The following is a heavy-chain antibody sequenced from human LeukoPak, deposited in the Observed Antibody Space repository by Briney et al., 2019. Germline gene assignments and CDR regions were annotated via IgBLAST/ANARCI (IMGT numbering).Heavy chain of an antibody. V-gene: IGHV3-74*01. CDR3: TRASRKEPDY. Sequence: GRSLRLSCAASGFAFSSSWMHWVRQTPGKGLVWVSRINSDGSSTSYADSVKGRFTISRDNAKNTLSLQMNSLRAVDTAVYYCTRASRKEPDYWGQGTLVTVSS. D-gene: IGHD1-14*01. CDR2: INSDGSST. CDR1: GFAFSSSW. J-gene: IGHJ4*02.